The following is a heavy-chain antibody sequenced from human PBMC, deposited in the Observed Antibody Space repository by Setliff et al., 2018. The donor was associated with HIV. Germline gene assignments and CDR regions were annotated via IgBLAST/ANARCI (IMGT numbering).Heavy chain of an antibody. J-gene: IGHJ5*02. D-gene: IGHD3-16*01. CDR2: VNRDGSST. CDR3: ARYFYASSSSAIDA. Sequence: PGGSLRLSCAASGFTFSSYSMHWVRQAPGKGLVWVSRVNRDGSSTTYADSVKDRFTISRDNAANSLYLQMNSLRVEDTAIYFCARYFYASSSSAIDAWGQGMPVTVSS. V-gene: IGHV3-74*01. CDR1: GFTFSSYS.